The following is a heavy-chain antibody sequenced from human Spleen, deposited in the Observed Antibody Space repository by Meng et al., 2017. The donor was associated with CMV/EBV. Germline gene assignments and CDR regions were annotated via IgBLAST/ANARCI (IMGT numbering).Heavy chain of an antibody. J-gene: IGHJ6*02. D-gene: IGHD4-11*01. CDR2: ISYDGSNK. CDR3: ARDLAYTNYYYGMDV. Sequence: GESLKISCAASGFTFSSYAMHWVRQAPGKGLEWVAVISYDGSNKYYADSVKGRFTISRDNSKNTLYLQMNSLRAEDTAVYYCARDLAYTNYYYGMDVWGQGTTVTVSS. V-gene: IGHV3-30-3*01. CDR1: GFTFSSYA.